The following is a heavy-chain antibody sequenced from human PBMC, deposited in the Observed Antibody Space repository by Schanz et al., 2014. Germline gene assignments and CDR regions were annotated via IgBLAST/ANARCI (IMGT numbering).Heavy chain of an antibody. D-gene: IGHD6-13*01. Sequence: EVQLVESGGGLIQPGGSLRLSCAASEFTFSTDAMHWVRQAPGKGLVWVSRINGDGSNTNYADSVKGRFTISRDNAKNTLYLQMNSLSAEDTAVYYCARDQGYTTSWHSFDLWGQGTLVTVSS. CDR2: INGDGSNT. CDR1: EFTFSTDA. V-gene: IGHV3-74*02. J-gene: IGHJ4*02. CDR3: ARDQGYTTSWHSFDL.